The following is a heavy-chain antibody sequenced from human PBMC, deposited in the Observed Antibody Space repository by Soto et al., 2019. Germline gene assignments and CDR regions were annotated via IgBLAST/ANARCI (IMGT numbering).Heavy chain of an antibody. CDR1: GYTFTGYY. CDR2: INPNSGGT. J-gene: IGHJ6*02. D-gene: IGHD2-2*01. CDR3: ARGDCSSTSCYLFYYYGMDV. V-gene: IGHV1-2*04. Sequence: GASVKVSCKASGYTFTGYYMHWVRQAPGQGLEWMGWINPNSGGTNYAQKFQGWVTMTRDTSISTAYMELSRLRSDDTAVYYCARGDCSSTSCYLFYYYGMDVWGQGTTVTVSS.